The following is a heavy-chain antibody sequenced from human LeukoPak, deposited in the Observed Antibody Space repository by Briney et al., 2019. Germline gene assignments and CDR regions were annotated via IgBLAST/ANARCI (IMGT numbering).Heavy chain of an antibody. Sequence: ASVKVSCKASGGTFSSYAISWVRQAPGQGLEWMGGIIPIFGTANYAQKFQGRVTITADESTSTAYMELSSLRSEDTAVYYCARTDTILGYCSSTSCYGRFDYWGQGTLVTVSS. V-gene: IGHV1-69*13. D-gene: IGHD2-2*01. J-gene: IGHJ4*02. CDR2: IIPIFGTA. CDR3: ARTDTILGYCSSTSCYGRFDY. CDR1: GGTFSSYA.